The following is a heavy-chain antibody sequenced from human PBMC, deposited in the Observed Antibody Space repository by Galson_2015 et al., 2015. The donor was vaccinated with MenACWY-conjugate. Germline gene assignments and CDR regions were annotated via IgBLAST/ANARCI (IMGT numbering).Heavy chain of an antibody. V-gene: IGHV3-73*01. D-gene: IGHD6-19*01. CDR2: IRSKANNYAT. Sequence: SLRLSCAASGFKFSDAAMHWVRQASGKGLEWVGRIRSKANNYATAYAASVKGRFTISRDDSKNTAFLQMNSPKTEDTAVYYCTKWLEMDVWGQGTTVTVSS. J-gene: IGHJ6*02. CDR3: TKWLEMDV. CDR1: GFKFSDAA.